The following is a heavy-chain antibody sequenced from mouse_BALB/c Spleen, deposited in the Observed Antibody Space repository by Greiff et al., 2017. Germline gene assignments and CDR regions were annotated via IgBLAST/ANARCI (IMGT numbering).Heavy chain of an antibody. CDR3: ARPYYGNYGAMDY. V-gene: IGHV5-17*02. CDR1: GFTFSSFG. J-gene: IGHJ4*01. CDR2: ISSGSSTI. Sequence: EVHLVESGGGLVQPGGSRKLSCAASGFTFSSFGMHWVRQAPEKGLEWVAYISSGSSTIYYADTVKGRFTISRDNPKNTLFLQMTSLRSEDTAMYYCARPYYGNYGAMDYWGQGTSVTVSS. D-gene: IGHD2-10*01.